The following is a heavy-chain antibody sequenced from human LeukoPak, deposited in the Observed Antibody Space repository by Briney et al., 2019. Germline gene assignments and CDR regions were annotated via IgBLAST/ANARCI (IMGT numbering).Heavy chain of an antibody. CDR3: AKDSSKIRTFIVATKGYFDY. CDR2: INPNSGGT. D-gene: IGHD5-12*01. CDR1: GYTFTGYY. Sequence: ASVKVSCKASGYTFTGYYMHWVRQAPGQGLEWMGWINPNSGGTNYAQKFQGRVTMTRDTSISTAYMELSRLRSDDTAVYYCAKDSSKIRTFIVATKGYFDYWGQGILVTVSS. V-gene: IGHV1-2*02. J-gene: IGHJ4*02.